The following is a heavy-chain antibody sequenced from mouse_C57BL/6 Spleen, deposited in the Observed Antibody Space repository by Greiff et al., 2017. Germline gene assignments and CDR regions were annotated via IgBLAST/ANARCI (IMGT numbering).Heavy chain of an antibody. CDR1: GFSLTSYG. Sequence: VQGVESGPGLVAPSQSLSITCTVSGFSLTSYGVSWVRQPPGKGLEWLGVIWGDGSTNYHSALISRLSISKDNSKSQVFLKLNSLQTYDTATYYCAKGGGNYVRYAMDYWCQGTSVTVSS. CDR2: IWGDGST. CDR3: AKGGGNYVRYAMDY. D-gene: IGHD2-1*01. J-gene: IGHJ4*01. V-gene: IGHV2-3*01.